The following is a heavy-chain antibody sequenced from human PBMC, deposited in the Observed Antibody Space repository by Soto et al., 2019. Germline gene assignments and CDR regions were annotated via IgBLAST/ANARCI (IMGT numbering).Heavy chain of an antibody. CDR3: XXXMAGWGPLQD. D-gene: IGHD3-16*01. J-gene: IGHJ4*02. CDR2: IFPGNGNT. Sequence: QIQLVQSGAVVKKPGASVTVSCKASGYTFTAHTLHWVRQAPGXRLEWMGWIFPGNGNTKYSQKLQGRVTIGADTSATTVYMELSSLGSEDTXVXXXXXXMAGWGPLQDWGQGTLVIXSS. CDR1: GYTFTAHT. V-gene: IGHV1-3*01.